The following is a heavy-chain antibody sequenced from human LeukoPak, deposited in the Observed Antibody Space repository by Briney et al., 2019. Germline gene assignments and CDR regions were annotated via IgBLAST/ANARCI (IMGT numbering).Heavy chain of an antibody. D-gene: IGHD3-3*01. J-gene: IGHJ4*02. CDR2: INHSGST. CDR1: GGSFSGYY. CDR3: ARGRYYDY. V-gene: IGHV4-34*01. Sequence: SETLSLTCAVYGGSFSGYYWSWVRQPPGKGLEWIGEINHSGSTNYNPSLKSRVTISVDTSKNQFSLTLSSVTAADTAVYYCARGRYYDYWGQGTLVTVSS.